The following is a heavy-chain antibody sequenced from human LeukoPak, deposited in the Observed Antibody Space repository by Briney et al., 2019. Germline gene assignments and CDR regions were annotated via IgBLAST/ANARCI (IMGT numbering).Heavy chain of an antibody. CDR2: IYYSGST. Sequence: SETLSLTCTVSGGSISSYYWSWIRQPPGKGLEWSGYIYYSGSTNYNPSLKSRVTISVDTSKNQFSLKLSSVTAADTAVYYCARDRNGGNSGAYYYYYMDVWGKGTTVTVSS. D-gene: IGHD4-23*01. J-gene: IGHJ6*03. V-gene: IGHV4-59*01. CDR3: ARDRNGGNSGAYYYYYMDV. CDR1: GGSISSYY.